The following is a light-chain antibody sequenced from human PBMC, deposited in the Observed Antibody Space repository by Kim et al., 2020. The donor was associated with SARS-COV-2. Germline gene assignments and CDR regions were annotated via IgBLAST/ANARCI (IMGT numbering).Light chain of an antibody. Sequence: CPGDRATASCRTKKSGSSSYLAGYQQRPGQAPSRLIYRTSSRATGIPDRFSGSASGTHFTLTIGRLEPEVFAVYYGRQYGSSPLDSFGQGTKLEI. V-gene: IGKV3-20*01. CDR2: RTS. J-gene: IGKJ2*03. CDR1: KSGSSSY. CDR3: RQYGSSPLDS.